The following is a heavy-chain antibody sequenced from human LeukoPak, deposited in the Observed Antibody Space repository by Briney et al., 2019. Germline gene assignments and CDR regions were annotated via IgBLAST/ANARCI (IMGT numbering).Heavy chain of an antibody. CDR3: ARGNYYDSSGYYYGAFDI. J-gene: IGHJ3*02. CDR2: IIPILGIA. Sequence: GASVKVSCKASGGTFSSYAISWVRQAPGQGLEWMGRIIPILGIANYAQKFQGRVTITADKSTSTAYMELSSLRSEDTAVYYCARGNYYDSSGYYYGAFDIWGQGTMVTVSS. V-gene: IGHV1-69*04. CDR1: GGTFSSYA. D-gene: IGHD3-22*01.